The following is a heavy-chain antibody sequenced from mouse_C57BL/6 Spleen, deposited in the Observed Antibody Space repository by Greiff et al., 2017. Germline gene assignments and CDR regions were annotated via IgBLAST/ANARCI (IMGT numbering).Heavy chain of an antibody. CDR3: TTSYSNRYFDY. J-gene: IGHJ2*01. V-gene: IGHV14-4*01. Sequence: VQLKQSGAELVRPGASVKLSCTASGFNIKDDYMHWVKQRPEQGLEWIGWIDPENGDTEYASKFQGKATITADTSSNTAYLQLSSLTSEDTAVYYCTTSYSNRYFDYWGQGTTLTVSS. D-gene: IGHD2-5*01. CDR2: IDPENGDT. CDR1: GFNIKDDY.